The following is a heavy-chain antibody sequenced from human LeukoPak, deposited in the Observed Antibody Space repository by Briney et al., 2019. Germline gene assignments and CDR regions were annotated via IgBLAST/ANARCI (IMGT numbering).Heavy chain of an antibody. J-gene: IGHJ6*02. Sequence: ASVKVSCKASGYTFTSYGISWVRQAPGQGLEWMGWISAYNGNTNYAQKLQGRVTMTTDTSTSTAYMELRSLRSDDTAVYYCARAVVRGVISYYGMDVWGQGTTVTVSS. CDR3: ARAVVRGVISYYGMDV. CDR2: ISAYNGNT. V-gene: IGHV1-18*01. D-gene: IGHD3-10*01. CDR1: GYTFTSYG.